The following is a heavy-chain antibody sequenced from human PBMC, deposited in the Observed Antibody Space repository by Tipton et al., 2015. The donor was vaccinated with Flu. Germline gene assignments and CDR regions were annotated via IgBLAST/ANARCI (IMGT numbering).Heavy chain of an antibody. J-gene: IGHJ4*02. CDR1: GGSISSGSYY. D-gene: IGHD6-19*01. CDR2: IYTSGST. CDR3: ARGSVAGNSY. V-gene: IGHV4-61*02. Sequence: TLSLTCTVSGGSISSGSYYWSWIRQPAGKGLEWIGRIYTSGSTNYNPSLKSRVTISVDTSKNQFSLKLSSVTAADTAVYYCARGSVAGNSYWGQGTLVNVSS.